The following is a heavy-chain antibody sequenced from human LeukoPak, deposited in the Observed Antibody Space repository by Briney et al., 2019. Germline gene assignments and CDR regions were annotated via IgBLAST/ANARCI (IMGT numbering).Heavy chain of an antibody. V-gene: IGHV3-23*01. CDR2: ISGSGGST. CDR3: ARDLLLPGYSYTAGFDY. J-gene: IGHJ4*02. D-gene: IGHD5-18*01. CDR1: GFTFSSYA. Sequence: TGGSLRLSCAASGFTFSSYAMSWVRQAPGKGLEWVSAISGSGGSTYYADSVKGRFTISRDNSKNTLYLQMNSLRAEDTAVYYCARDLLLPGYSYTAGFDYWGQGTLVTVSS.